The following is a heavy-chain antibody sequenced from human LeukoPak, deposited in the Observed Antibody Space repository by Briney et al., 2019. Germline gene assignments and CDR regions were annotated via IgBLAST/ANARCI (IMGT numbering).Heavy chain of an antibody. CDR1: GYTFTSYY. D-gene: IGHD3-22*01. Sequence: ASVKVSCKASGYTFTSYYMHWVRQAPGQGLEWMGIINPSGGSTSYAQKFQGRVTMTTDTSTSTAYMELRSLRSDDTAVYYCARDTSHYDSSGYYLTFDYWGQGTLVTVSS. V-gene: IGHV1-46*01. CDR2: INPSGGST. J-gene: IGHJ4*02. CDR3: ARDTSHYDSSGYYLTFDY.